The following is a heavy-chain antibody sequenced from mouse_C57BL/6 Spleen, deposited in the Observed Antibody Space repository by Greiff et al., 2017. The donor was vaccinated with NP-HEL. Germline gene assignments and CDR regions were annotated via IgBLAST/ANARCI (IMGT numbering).Heavy chain of an antibody. V-gene: IGHV1-64*01. CDR3: ARGLGSRSYYCDY. J-gene: IGHJ2*01. CDR2: IHPNSGST. CDR1: GYTFTSYW. Sequence: QVQLQQPGAELVKPGASVKLSCKASGYTFTSYWMHWVKQRPGQGLEWIGMIHPNSGSTNYNEKFKSKATLTVDKSSSTAYMQLSSLTSEDSAVYYCARGLGSRSYYCDYWGQGTTLTVSS. D-gene: IGHD4-1*01.